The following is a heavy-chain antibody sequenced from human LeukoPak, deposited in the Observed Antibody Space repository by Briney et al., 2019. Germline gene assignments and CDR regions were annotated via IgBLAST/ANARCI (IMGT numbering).Heavy chain of an antibody. CDR1: GGSISSYY. CDR2: IYYSGST. Sequence: ESSETLSLTCTVSGGSISSYYWSWIRQPPGKGLEWIGYIYYSGSTNYNPSLKSRISISVDTSKNQFSLKLSSVTAADTAVYYCARTTEGGYTYNYFYYYYMDVWGKGTTVTISS. J-gene: IGHJ6*03. V-gene: IGHV4-59*01. CDR3: ARTTEGGYTYNYFYYYYMDV. D-gene: IGHD5-18*01.